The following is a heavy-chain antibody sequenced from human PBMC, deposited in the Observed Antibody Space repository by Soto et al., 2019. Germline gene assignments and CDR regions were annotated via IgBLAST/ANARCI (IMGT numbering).Heavy chain of an antibody. D-gene: IGHD3-22*01. J-gene: IGHJ3*02. CDR1: GFIFSSHA. CDR3: AKNSGYYYDAFDM. V-gene: IGHV3-23*01. Sequence: EVQLLESGAGLVQSGGSLRLSCAASGFIFSSHAMSWVRQAPGKGLEWVSGISGSGGSTFYADSVKGRFTISRDNSKNTLYLQMNSLRAEDTALYYCAKNSGYYYDAFDMWGQGTMVTVSS. CDR2: ISGSGGST.